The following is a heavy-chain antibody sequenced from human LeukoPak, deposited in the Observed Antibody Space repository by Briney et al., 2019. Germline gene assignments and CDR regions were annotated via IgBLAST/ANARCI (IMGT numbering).Heavy chain of an antibody. Sequence: ASLKDSSMASLYTLTGYYVHWVGPTPGRGGGWVGWINPHSGGTHYTQKLQGRVSTTRYTSISTDYMDLSSLTSDDTAVYYWARLFRLELEQIETFDYWGQGNLVTVSS. CDR3: ARLFRLELEQIETFDY. J-gene: IGHJ4*02. V-gene: IGHV1-2*02. CDR2: INPHSGGT. D-gene: IGHD1-7*01. CDR1: LYTLTGYY.